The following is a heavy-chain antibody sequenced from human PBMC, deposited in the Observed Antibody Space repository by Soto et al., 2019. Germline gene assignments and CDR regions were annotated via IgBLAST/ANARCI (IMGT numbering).Heavy chain of an antibody. J-gene: IGHJ3*02. V-gene: IGHV1-18*01. CDR3: ARDRPFLPCSSTSCYGRQRMVRRVDAFDI. Sequence: ASVKVSCKASGYTFTSYGISWVRQAPGQGLEWMGWISAYNGNTNYAQKLQGRVTMTTDTSTSTAYMELRSLRSDDTAVYYCARDRPFLPCSSTSCYGRQRMVRRVDAFDIWGQGTMVTVSS. CDR1: GYTFTSYG. D-gene: IGHD2-2*01. CDR2: ISAYNGNT.